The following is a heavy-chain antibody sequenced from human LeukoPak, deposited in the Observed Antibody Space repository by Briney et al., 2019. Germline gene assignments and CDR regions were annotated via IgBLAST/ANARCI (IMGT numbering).Heavy chain of an antibody. J-gene: IGHJ6*02. CDR1: GYTFTGYY. Sequence: ASVKVSCKASGYTFTGYYMHWVRQAPGQGLEWMGWINPNSGGTNYAQKFQGRVTMTRDTSISTAYMELSRLRSDDTAVYYCAREWVAGYYYYGMDVWGQGTTVTVSS. V-gene: IGHV1-2*02. CDR3: AREWVAGYYYYGMDV. CDR2: INPNSGGT. D-gene: IGHD6-19*01.